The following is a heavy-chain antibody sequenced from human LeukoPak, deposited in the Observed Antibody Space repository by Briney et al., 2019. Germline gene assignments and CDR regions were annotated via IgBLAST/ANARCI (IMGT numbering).Heavy chain of an antibody. CDR3: ARDIAVAGTDGY. V-gene: IGHV3-21*01. CDR2: ISSSSSYI. J-gene: IGHJ4*02. D-gene: IGHD6-19*01. CDR1: GFTFSSYS. Sequence: GGSLRLSCAASGFTFSSYSMNWVRQAPGKGLEWVSSISSSSSYIYYADSVKGRFTISRDNAKNSLYLQMNSLRAEDTAVYYCARDIAVAGTDGYWGQGTLVTVSS.